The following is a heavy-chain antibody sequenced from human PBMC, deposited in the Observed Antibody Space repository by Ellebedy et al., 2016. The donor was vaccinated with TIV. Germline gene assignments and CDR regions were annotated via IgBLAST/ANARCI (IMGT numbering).Heavy chain of an antibody. Sequence: MPSETLSLTCAVYGGSFSGYYWSWIRQPPGKGLEWIGEINHSGSTNYNPSLKSRVTISVDTSKNQFSLKLSSVTAADTAVYYCARGGQTTVYAFDIWGQGTMVTVSS. J-gene: IGHJ3*02. CDR2: INHSGST. CDR3: ARGGQTTVYAFDI. CDR1: GGSFSGYY. D-gene: IGHD4-17*01. V-gene: IGHV4-34*01.